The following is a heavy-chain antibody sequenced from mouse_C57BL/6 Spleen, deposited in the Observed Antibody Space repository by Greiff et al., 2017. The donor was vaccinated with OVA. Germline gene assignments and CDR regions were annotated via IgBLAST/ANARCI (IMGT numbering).Heavy chain of an antibody. CDR1: GYTFTSYW. J-gene: IGHJ3*01. CDR3: ARLDGYRFAY. V-gene: IGHV1-64*01. CDR2: IHPNSGST. D-gene: IGHD2-3*01. Sequence: VQLQQPGAELVKPGASVKMSCKASGYTFTSYWMHWVKQRPGQGLEWIGMIHPNSGSTNYNEKFKSKATLTVDKSSSTAYMQLSSLTSEDSAVYYCARLDGYRFAYWGQGTLVTVSA.